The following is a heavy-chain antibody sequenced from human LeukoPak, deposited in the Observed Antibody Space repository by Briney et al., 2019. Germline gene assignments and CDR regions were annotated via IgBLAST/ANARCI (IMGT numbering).Heavy chain of an antibody. J-gene: IGHJ6*04. CDR3: AELGITMIGGV. CDR1: GFAFSSYS. CDR2: ISSSGSTI. Sequence: GGSLRLSCAASGFAFSSYSMNWVRQAPGKGPEWVSYISSSGSTIYYADSVKGRFTISRDNAKNSLYLQMNSLRAEDTAVYYCAELGITMIGGVWGKGTTVTISS. D-gene: IGHD3-10*02. V-gene: IGHV3-48*04.